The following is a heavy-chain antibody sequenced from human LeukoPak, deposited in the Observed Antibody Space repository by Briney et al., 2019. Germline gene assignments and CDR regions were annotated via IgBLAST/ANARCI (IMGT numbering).Heavy chain of an antibody. CDR2: INPSGGST. CDR3: ARTKIYDYVWGSYRCAFDY. Sequence: VASVKVSCKASGYTFTSYYMHWVRQAPGQGLEWMGIINPSGGSTSYAQKFQGRVTMTRNTSISTAYMELSSLRSEDTAVYYCARTKIYDYVWGSYRCAFDYWGQGTLVTVSS. CDR1: GYTFTSYY. J-gene: IGHJ4*02. V-gene: IGHV1-46*01. D-gene: IGHD3-16*02.